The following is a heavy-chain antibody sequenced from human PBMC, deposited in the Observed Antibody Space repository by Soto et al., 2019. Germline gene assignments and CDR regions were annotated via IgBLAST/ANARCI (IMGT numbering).Heavy chain of an antibody. Sequence: SETLSLTCTVSGGSISSYYWSWIRQPPGKGLEWIGYIYYSGSTNYNPSLKSRVTISVDTSKNQFSLKLSSVTAADTAVYYCARSPDDILTGYYYAPTGFDPWGQGTLVTVSS. CDR1: GGSISSYY. CDR2: IYYSGST. J-gene: IGHJ5*02. D-gene: IGHD3-9*01. V-gene: IGHV4-59*01. CDR3: ARSPDDILTGYYYAPTGFDP.